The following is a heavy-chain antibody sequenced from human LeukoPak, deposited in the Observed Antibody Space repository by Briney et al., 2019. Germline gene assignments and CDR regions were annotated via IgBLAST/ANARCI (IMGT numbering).Heavy chain of an antibody. V-gene: IGHV4-59*01. CDR3: ARRTRYYASGNEYFFDY. Sequence: PSETLSLTCTASGGSISSYYWSWIRQPPGKGLEWIGYIYYSGSTNYNPSLKSRVTISVDTSKNQFSLKLSSVTAADTAVYYCARRTRYYASGNEYFFDYWGQGTLVTVSS. CDR1: GGSISSYY. D-gene: IGHD3-10*01. CDR2: IYYSGST. J-gene: IGHJ4*02.